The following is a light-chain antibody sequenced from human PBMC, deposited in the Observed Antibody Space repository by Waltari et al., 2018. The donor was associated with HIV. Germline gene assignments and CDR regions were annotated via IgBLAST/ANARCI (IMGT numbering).Light chain of an antibody. J-gene: IGLJ3*02. V-gene: IGLV1-44*01. Sequence: QSMLTQPPSASGTPWQRVTISCSGSRSNIGRNTVTWYQQLPGTPPNLLIYSSNHRPSGVPDRFSGSKSGTSASLAISGLQSEDEADYYCATWDDSLNGRVFGGGTKLTVL. CDR2: SSN. CDR3: ATWDDSLNGRV. CDR1: RSNIGRNT.